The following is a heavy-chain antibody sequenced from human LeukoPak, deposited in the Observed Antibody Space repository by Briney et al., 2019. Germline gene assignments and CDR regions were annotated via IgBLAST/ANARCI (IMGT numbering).Heavy chain of an antibody. D-gene: IGHD6-13*01. CDR3: ARGFGQQLVPYYYYYYGMDV. J-gene: IGHJ6*02. Sequence: PSETLSLTCTVSGASISTYYWSWIRQPPGKGLEWIGYLFFGGSTNYNPSLKSRVTISSDTSKNQLSLKLTSVTAADTAVYYCARGFGQQLVPYYYYYYGMDVWGQGTTVTVSS. CDR1: GASISTYY. V-gene: IGHV4-59*01. CDR2: LFFGGST.